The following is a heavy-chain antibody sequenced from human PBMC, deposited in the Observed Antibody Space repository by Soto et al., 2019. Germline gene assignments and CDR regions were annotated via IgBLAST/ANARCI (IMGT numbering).Heavy chain of an antibody. CDR1: GGTFSSYA. J-gene: IGHJ4*02. D-gene: IGHD3-22*01. CDR2: IIPIFGTA. CDR3: ARMGDYYDSSGYYGY. V-gene: IGHV1-69*13. Sequence: SVKVSCKASGGTFSSYAISWVRQAPGQGLEWMGGIIPIFGTANYAQKFQGRVTITADESTSTAYMELGSLRSEDTAVYYCARMGDYYDSSGYYGYWGQGTLVTVSS.